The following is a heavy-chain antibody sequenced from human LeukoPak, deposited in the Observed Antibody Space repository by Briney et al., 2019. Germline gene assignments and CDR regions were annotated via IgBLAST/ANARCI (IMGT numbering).Heavy chain of an antibody. V-gene: IGHV4-38-2*01. CDR3: ASGGSGAFDI. D-gene: IGHD3-10*01. CDR1: GYSISSGYF. Sequence: SETLSLTCAVSGYSISSGYFWGWIRQPPGKGLEWIGSIYHSGSTYYNPSLKSRVTISVDTSKNQFSLKLSSVTAADTAVYYCASGGSGAFDIWGQGTMVTVSS. J-gene: IGHJ3*02. CDR2: IYHSGST.